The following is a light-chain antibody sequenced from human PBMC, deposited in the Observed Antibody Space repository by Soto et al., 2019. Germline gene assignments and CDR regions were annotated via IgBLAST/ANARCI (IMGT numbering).Light chain of an antibody. CDR1: SSDVGSYNY. CDR2: EVS. CDR3: TSYAGSNSFPYV. J-gene: IGLJ1*01. V-gene: IGLV2-8*01. Sequence: QSVLTQPPSASGSPGQSVTISCTGTSSDVGSYNYVSWYQQHPGKAPKLMIYEVSKRPSGVPDRFSGSKSGNTASLTVSGLQTEDEADYYCTSYAGSNSFPYVFGTGTKLTVL.